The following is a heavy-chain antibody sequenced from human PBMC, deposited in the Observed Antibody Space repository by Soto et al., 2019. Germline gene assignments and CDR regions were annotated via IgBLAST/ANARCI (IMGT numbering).Heavy chain of an antibody. J-gene: IGHJ6*02. V-gene: IGHV1-69*13. CDR1: GGTFSSYA. Sequence: SVKVSCKASGGTFSSYAISWVRQAPGQGLEWMGGIIPIFGTANYAQKFQGRVTITADESTSTAYMELSSLRSEDTAVYYCARGIGGYSYGSYYYYYGMDVWGQGTTVTVSS. CDR2: IIPIFGTA. CDR3: ARGIGGYSYGSYYYYYGMDV. D-gene: IGHD5-18*01.